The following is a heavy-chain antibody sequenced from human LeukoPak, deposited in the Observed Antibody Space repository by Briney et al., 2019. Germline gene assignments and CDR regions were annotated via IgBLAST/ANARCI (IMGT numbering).Heavy chain of an antibody. CDR3: ATILLSVPG. Sequence: PGRSLRLSCAASGFTFSSYAMHWVRQAPGKGLEWVAVISYDGSNKYYADSVKGRFTISRDNSKNTLYLQMNSLRAEDTAVYYCATILLSVPGWGQGTMVTVSS. V-gene: IGHV3-30-3*01. CDR1: GFTFSSYA. CDR2: ISYDGSNK. J-gene: IGHJ3*01. D-gene: IGHD3-10*01.